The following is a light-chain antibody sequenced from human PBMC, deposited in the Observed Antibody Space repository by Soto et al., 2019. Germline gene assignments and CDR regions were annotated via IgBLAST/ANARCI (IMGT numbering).Light chain of an antibody. CDR3: QQYKSFSSYT. J-gene: IGKJ2*01. CDR1: QNVGTW. CDR2: DAS. Sequence: DIQMTQSPSTLSAFVGDRVTITCRASQNVGTWLAWYQQKPGKAPKLLIFDASTLDRGVPSRFSGSGSGTHFTLTISSLQPDDFATYFCQQYKSFSSYTFGQGTKLDLK. V-gene: IGKV1-5*01.